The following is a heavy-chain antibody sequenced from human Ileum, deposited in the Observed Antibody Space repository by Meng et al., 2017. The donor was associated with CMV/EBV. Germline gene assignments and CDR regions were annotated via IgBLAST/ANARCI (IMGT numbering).Heavy chain of an antibody. CDR2: IIPIFGTA. Sequence: SVKVSCKASGGTFSSYAISWVRQAPGQGLEWMGGIIPIFGTANYAQKFQGRVTITTDESTSTAYMELSSLRSEDTAVYYCARVRGDGYNLNYWGQGTLVTVSS. CDR3: ARVRGDGYNLNY. J-gene: IGHJ4*02. V-gene: IGHV1-69*05. CDR1: GGTFSSYA. D-gene: IGHD5-24*01.